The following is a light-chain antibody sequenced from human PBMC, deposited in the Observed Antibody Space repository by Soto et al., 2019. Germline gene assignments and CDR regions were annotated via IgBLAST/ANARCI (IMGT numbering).Light chain of an antibody. J-gene: IGKJ3*01. CDR1: QSLLYSDGKTY. CDR2: QVS. Sequence: DVVMTQSPLSLPVTLGQPASISCRSSQSLLYSDGKTYLSWFHQRPGQSPRRLIYQVSTRDTGVAVRFTASGSGTDFTLRISRVEAEDLGVYCCMQNIYWPFTFGPGTKVDFK. CDR3: MQNIYWPFT. V-gene: IGKV2-30*01.